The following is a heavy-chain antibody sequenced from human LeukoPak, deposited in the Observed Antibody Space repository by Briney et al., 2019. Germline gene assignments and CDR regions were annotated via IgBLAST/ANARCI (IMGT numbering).Heavy chain of an antibody. CDR2: IYYSGST. V-gene: IGHV4-59*05. D-gene: IGHD1-7*01. Sequence: PSETLSLTCTVSGGSISSYYWSWIRQPPGKGLEWIGSIYYSGSTYYNPSLKSRVTISVDTSKNQFSLKLSSVTAADTAVYYCASQTGTYDYWGQGTLVTVSS. CDR3: ASQTGTYDY. J-gene: IGHJ4*02. CDR1: GGSISSYY.